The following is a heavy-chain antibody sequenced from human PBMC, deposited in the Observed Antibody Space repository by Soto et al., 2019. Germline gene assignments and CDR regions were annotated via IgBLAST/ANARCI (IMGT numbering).Heavy chain of an antibody. V-gene: IGHV1-46*03. J-gene: IGHJ4*02. Sequence: ASVKVSCKASGYTFTSYSVHWLRQAPGQGLEWVGIINPSGGNTIYTEKFQGRVTMTRDTSTSTVYMELSSLKSEDTALYYCAREPARGYVVYWGQGTLVTVSS. CDR1: GYTFTSYS. D-gene: IGHD5-12*01. CDR2: INPSGGNT. CDR3: AREPARGYVVY.